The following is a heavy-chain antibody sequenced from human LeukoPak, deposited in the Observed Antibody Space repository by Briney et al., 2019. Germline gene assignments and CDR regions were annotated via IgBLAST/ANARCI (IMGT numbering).Heavy chain of an antibody. CDR3: ARRTTVTPFDY. Sequence: SETLSLTCTVSGGSISSYYWSWIRQPPGKGLEWIGYIYYSGSTNHNPSLKSRVTISVDTSKNQFSLKLSSVTAADTAVYYCARRTTVTPFDYWGQGTLVTVSS. CDR1: GGSISSYY. CDR2: IYYSGST. J-gene: IGHJ4*02. D-gene: IGHD4-17*01. V-gene: IGHV4-59*08.